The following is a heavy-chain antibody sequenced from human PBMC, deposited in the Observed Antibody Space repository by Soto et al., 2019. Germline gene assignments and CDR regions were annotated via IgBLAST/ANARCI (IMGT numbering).Heavy chain of an antibody. CDR1: HGSISSISYY. CDR3: ARHRVVRISSIFGDSGHYDFWGDNWFDP. V-gene: IGHV4-39*02. CDR2: IYYDGRA. D-gene: IGHD3-3*01. Sequence: PSETLSLTCTVSHGSISSISYYWGWIRQPPGKGLEWIGSIYYDGRAYYSPSLRSRVAISVDTSKNHFSLKLDSVTAADTAVYYCARHRVVRISSIFGDSGHYDFWGDNWFDPWGQGTLVTVSS. J-gene: IGHJ5*02.